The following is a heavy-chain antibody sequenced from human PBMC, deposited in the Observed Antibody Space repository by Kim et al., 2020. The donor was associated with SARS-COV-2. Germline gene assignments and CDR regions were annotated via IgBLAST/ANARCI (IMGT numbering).Heavy chain of an antibody. CDR1: GYTFRSYA. J-gene: IGHJ2*01. CDR3: A. CDR2: IIPILGNA. Sequence: SVKVSCKAAGYTFRSYAINWVRQAPGQGLEWMGWIIPILGNADYAQKFQGRVTITADTSMSTAYMELSSLRFEDTALYYCAGGR. V-gene: IGHV1-69*10.